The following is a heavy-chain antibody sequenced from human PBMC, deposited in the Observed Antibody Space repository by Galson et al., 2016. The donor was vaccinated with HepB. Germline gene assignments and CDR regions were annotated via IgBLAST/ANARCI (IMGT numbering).Heavy chain of an antibody. Sequence: SVKVSCKASGYSFATYGISWVRQAPGQGLEWMGWTSAYSDHSNYAQKFQGRVTITTDTFTTTVNMELRSLRSDDTAIYYCARERGRDDDTFDNWGQGTLITVSS. CDR1: GYSFATYG. V-gene: IGHV1-18*01. D-gene: IGHD1-1*01. CDR2: TSAYSDHS. CDR3: ARERGRDDDTFDN. J-gene: IGHJ4*02.